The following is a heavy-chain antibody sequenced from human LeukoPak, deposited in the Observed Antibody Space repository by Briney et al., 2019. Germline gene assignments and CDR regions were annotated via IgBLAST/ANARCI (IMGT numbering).Heavy chain of an antibody. CDR1: RFTFSSYS. J-gene: IGHJ3*02. CDR2: INHSGST. CDR3: ASEITGTTFAPRAFDI. D-gene: IGHD1-20*01. V-gene: IGHV4-34*08. Sequence: GSLRLSCAASRFTFSSYSMNWVRQAPGKGLEWIGEINHSGSTNYNPSLKSRVTISVDTSKDQFSLKLSSVTAADTAVYYCASEITGTTFAPRAFDIWGQGTMVTVSS.